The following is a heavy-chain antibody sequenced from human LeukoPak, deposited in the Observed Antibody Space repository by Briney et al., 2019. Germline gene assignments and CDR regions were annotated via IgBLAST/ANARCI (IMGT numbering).Heavy chain of an antibody. CDR1: GLTLSDYY. CDR3: ARGGWETYFDY. D-gene: IGHD1-26*01. CDR2: MSSSGTKI. V-gene: IGHV3-11*04. Sequence: GGSLRLSCAASGLTLSDYYMSWIRQAPGRGLEWVSYMSSSGTKIYYTGSVKGRFTISRDIAKKSVYLQMNSLRAEDTAVYYCARGGWETYFDYWGLGTLVTVSS. J-gene: IGHJ4*02.